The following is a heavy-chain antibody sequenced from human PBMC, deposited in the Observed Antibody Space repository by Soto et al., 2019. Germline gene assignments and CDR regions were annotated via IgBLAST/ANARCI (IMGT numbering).Heavy chain of an antibody. Sequence: APVKGSRKASGYTFSDYYIHWVRQAPGQGLEWMGWINPNSGGTKYAPKFQGGVTMTRDTSITTAYMELSRLRSGDTAVYYCAREPATAKPEGVDFWGQGTLVTVSS. D-gene: IGHD1-1*01. J-gene: IGHJ4*02. CDR3: AREPATAKPEGVDF. CDR2: INPNSGGT. V-gene: IGHV1-2*02. CDR1: GYTFSDYY.